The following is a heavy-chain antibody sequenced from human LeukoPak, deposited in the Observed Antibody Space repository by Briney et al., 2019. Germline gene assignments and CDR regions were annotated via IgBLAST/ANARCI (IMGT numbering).Heavy chain of an antibody. Sequence: PGGSLRLSCAGSGFIFSGSAIHWVRQASGKGLEWVGRIRSKVNSYATVYAASVQGRFTISRDDSKNTAYLQMSSLKTEDTAVYYCTKTVPSGHYYYMDVWGQGTLVTVSS. CDR1: GFIFSGSA. J-gene: IGHJ4*02. V-gene: IGHV3-73*01. CDR3: TKTVPSGHYYYMDV. CDR2: IRSKVNSYAT. D-gene: IGHD2-21*01.